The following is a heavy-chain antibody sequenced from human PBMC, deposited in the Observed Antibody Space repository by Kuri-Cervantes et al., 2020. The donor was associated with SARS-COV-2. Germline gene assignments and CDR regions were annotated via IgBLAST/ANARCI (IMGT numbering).Heavy chain of an antibody. CDR1: GFTFSSNG. CDR3: AKAFTYAHYSYHAMDV. CDR2: ISYDWSNK. Sequence: GESLKISCAASGFTFSSNGMHWVRQAPGKGLEWVAVISYDWSNKYYADSVKGRFTISRDNSKNTLYLQMNSLRAEDTAVYYCAKAFTYAHYSYHAMDVWGQGTTVTVSS. J-gene: IGHJ6*02. D-gene: IGHD2-2*01. V-gene: IGHV3-30*18.